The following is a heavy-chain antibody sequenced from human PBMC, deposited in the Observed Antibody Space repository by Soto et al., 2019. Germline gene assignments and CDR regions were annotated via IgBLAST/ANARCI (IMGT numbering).Heavy chain of an antibody. Sequence: HPGGSLRLSCAASGFTFSTYSMNWVRQAPGKGLEWVSYISSSGSTIYYADSVKGRFTISRDNAKNSLYLQMNSLRAEDTAVYYCARVERGITIFGVVIPPFDYRGQGTPVTVSS. CDR1: GFTFSTYS. CDR3: ARVERGITIFGVVIPPFDY. V-gene: IGHV3-48*04. CDR2: ISSSGSTI. J-gene: IGHJ4*02. D-gene: IGHD3-3*01.